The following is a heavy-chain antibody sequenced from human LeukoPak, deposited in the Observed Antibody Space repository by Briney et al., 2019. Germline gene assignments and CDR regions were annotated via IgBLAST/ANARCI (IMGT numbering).Heavy chain of an antibody. CDR2: IYYSGST. CDR3: ARGGSYYAFDY. V-gene: IGHV4-59*01. CDR1: GGSISSYY. Sequence: SEAMSLTCTVSGGSISSYYWSWIRQPPGKGLEWIGYIYYSGSTNYNPSLKSRVTISVDTSKNQFSLKLSSVTAADTAVYYCARGGSYYAFDYWGQGTLVTVSS. J-gene: IGHJ4*02. D-gene: IGHD1-26*01.